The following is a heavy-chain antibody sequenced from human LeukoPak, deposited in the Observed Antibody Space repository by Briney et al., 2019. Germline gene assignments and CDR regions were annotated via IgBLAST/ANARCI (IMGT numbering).Heavy chain of an antibody. Sequence: GGSLRLSCAASGFTVSTDYMNWVRQAPGKGLEWVSVIYSGGSTYYADSVKGRFTISRDNSKNTLYLQMNSLRAEDTAVYYCARGIVGPTGDYWGQGTLVTVSS. D-gene: IGHD1-26*01. CDR2: IYSGGST. CDR3: ARGIVGPTGDY. CDR1: GFTVSTDY. V-gene: IGHV3-53*01. J-gene: IGHJ4*02.